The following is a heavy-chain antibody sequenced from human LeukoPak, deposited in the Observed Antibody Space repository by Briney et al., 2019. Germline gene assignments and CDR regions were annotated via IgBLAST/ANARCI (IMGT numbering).Heavy chain of an antibody. Sequence: EGSLRLSCLASGFTFSSYSMNWVRQAPGKGLEWVSYITSSSSTIYYADSVRGRFTISRDNARNSLYLQMNSLRAEDTAVYYCARILTTGTTVSYWGQGTLVTVSS. V-gene: IGHV3-48*01. CDR2: ITSSSSTI. CDR3: ARILTTGTTVSY. CDR1: GFTFSSYS. J-gene: IGHJ4*02. D-gene: IGHD1-1*01.